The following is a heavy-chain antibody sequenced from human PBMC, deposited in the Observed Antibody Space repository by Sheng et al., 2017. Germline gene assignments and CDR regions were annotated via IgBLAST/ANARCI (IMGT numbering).Heavy chain of an antibody. V-gene: IGHV3-15*01. D-gene: IGHD1-26*01. CDR2: IKSETDGGTT. Sequence: EVRLVESGGGLIKPGESLRLSCAASGFSFSITWMSWVRQAPGKGLEWVGRIKSETDGGTTDYAAHVKGRFTISRDNSKDMLFLQMNSLKTEDSAVYYCTTDQVGFGMDVWGRGTTVIVS. J-gene: IGHJ6*02. CDR3: TTDQVGFGMDV. CDR1: GFSFSITW.